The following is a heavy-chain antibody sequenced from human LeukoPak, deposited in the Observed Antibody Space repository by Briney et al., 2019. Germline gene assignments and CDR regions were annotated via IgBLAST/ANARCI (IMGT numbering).Heavy chain of an antibody. D-gene: IGHD6-19*01. Sequence: SETLSLTCAVSGGSINSHYWAWIRQPPAKGLEWIGDIYYTGRNNYNPSLKSRVTISVDTSKILLSLTLTSVIAADTAIYYCVRRDTGWNYFDYWGQGVLLTVSS. V-gene: IGHV4-59*08. CDR2: IYYTGRN. CDR1: GGSINSHY. CDR3: VRRDTGWNYFDY. J-gene: IGHJ4*02.